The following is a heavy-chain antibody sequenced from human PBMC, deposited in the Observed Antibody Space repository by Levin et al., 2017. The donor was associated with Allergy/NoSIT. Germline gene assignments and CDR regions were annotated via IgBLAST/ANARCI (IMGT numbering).Heavy chain of an antibody. CDR3: ARGDIALDY. V-gene: IGHV6-1*01. CDR1: GDSVSSNSVP. D-gene: IGHD2-21*01. CDR2: TYYKSKWYN. Sequence: SPTLSLPCAISGDSVSSNSVPWNWIRQSPSRGLEWLGRTYYKSKWYNNYAVSVKSRITINPDTSKNQFSLQLNSVTPEDTAVYYCARGDIALDYWGQGTLVTVSS. J-gene: IGHJ4*02.